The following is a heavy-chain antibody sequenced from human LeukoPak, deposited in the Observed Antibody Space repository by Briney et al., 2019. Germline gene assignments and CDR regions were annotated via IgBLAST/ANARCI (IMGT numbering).Heavy chain of an antibody. CDR1: GLTFSTYN. J-gene: IGHJ3*02. V-gene: IGHV3-23*01. CDR2: ISASGGST. CDR3: AKEVYYFDTSGLYSFAFDI. Sequence: GGSLRLSCAASGLTFSTYNMNWVRQAPGKGLEWVSAISASGGSTYYADSVKGRFTISRDNSKNTLYLQMNNLRVEDTAVYYCAKEVYYFDTSGLYSFAFDIWGQGTMVTVPS. D-gene: IGHD3-22*01.